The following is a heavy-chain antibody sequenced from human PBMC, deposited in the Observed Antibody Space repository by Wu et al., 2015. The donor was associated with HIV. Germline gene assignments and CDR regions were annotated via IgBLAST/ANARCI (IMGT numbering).Heavy chain of an antibody. D-gene: IGHD3-10*01. J-gene: IGHJ3*02. CDR3: TTLRGGYYAGSDIPAAFDI. V-gene: IGHV1-24*01. Sequence: QVQLVQSGAEVKKPGASVKVSCKVSGFTLSDVAMHWVRQTPGKGLEWMGGFDPKDGEIVYAQNFQGRLTMTEDTSTDTAYVELRSLRFEDTAVYYCTTLRGGYYAGSDIPAAFDIWGQGTMVTVSP. CDR1: GFTLSDVA. CDR2: FDPKDGEI.